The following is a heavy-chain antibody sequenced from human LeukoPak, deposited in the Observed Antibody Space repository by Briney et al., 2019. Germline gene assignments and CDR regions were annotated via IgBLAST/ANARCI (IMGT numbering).Heavy chain of an antibody. CDR1: GGTFSSYA. V-gene: IGHV1-69*13. D-gene: IGHD3-22*01. Sequence: SVKVSCKASGGTFSSYAISWVRQAAGQGLEWMGGIIPIFGTANYAQKFQGRVTITADESTSTAYMELSSLRSEDTAVYYCAGTYYYDSSGYYLDYWGQGTLVTVSS. CDR3: AGTYYYDSSGYYLDY. CDR2: IIPIFGTA. J-gene: IGHJ4*02.